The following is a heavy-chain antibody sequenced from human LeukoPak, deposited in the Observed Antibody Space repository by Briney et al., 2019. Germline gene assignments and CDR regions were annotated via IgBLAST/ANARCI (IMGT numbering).Heavy chain of an antibody. CDR3: AIDCSSTSYYN. J-gene: IGHJ4*02. Sequence: GRSLRLSCAASGFTFSSYAMHWVRQAPGKGLEWVAVISYDGSNKYYADSVKGRFTISRDSSKNTLYLQMNSLRAEDTAVYYCAIDCSSTSYYNWGQGTLVTVSS. CDR2: ISYDGSNK. D-gene: IGHD2-2*01. V-gene: IGHV3-30-3*01. CDR1: GFTFSSYA.